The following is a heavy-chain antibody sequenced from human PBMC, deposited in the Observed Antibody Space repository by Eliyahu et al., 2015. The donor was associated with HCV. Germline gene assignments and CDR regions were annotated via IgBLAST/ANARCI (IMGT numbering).Heavy chain of an antibody. CDR3: AKDVCGGDCYSAFDI. V-gene: IGHV3-9*01. Sequence: EVQLVESGGGLVQPGRSLRLSCXASGFXFXXYAXHWVRQAPGKGLEWVSGIRWKSGSIGYADSVKGRFTISRDNAKNSLYLQMNSLRPEDTALYYCAKDVCGGDCYSAFDIWGQGTMVTVSS. CDR2: IRWKSGSI. J-gene: IGHJ3*02. CDR1: GFXFXXYA. D-gene: IGHD2-21*02.